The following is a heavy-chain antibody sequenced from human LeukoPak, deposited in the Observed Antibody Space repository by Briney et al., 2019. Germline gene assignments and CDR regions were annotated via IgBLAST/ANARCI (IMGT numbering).Heavy chain of an antibody. D-gene: IGHD6-6*01. CDR3: ARGLAARRSL. J-gene: IGHJ4*02. CDR2: SDGGGRST. V-gene: IGHV3-74*01. Sequence: PGGSLRLSCAASGFTFSNYWMHWVRQVPGKGLVWVSRSDGGGRSTSYADSVKGRFTISRANAKHPLYLPMNSPSAEDTALSYCARGLAARRSLWGQGTLVTVSS. CDR1: GFTFSNYW.